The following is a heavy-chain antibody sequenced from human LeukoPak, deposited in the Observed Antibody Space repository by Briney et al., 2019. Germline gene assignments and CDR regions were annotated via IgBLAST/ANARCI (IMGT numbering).Heavy chain of an antibody. CDR1: GFIFSFYG. D-gene: IGHD1-1*01. J-gene: IGHJ6*03. Sequence: GGSLRLSCASSGFIFSFYGMHCARHAPGKGLEWVTFIRSDGSIKYYADSVKGRFTISRDNSKNTLYLQMNSLRTADTAVYYCAKEGDWNDVTLMDVWGKGTTVTISS. CDR3: AKEGDWNDVTLMDV. V-gene: IGHV3-30*02. CDR2: IRSDGSIK.